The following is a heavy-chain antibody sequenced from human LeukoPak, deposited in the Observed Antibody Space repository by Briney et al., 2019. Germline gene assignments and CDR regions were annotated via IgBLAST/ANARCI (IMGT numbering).Heavy chain of an antibody. CDR1: GFTFSSYG. CDR3: ARGWNYYDSSGSPDY. Sequence: PGGSLRLSCAASGFTFSSYGMYWVRQAPGKGLEWVAVIWFDGSNKYYADSVKGRFSISRDNSKNTLYLQMNSLRAEDTAVYYCARGWNYYDSSGSPDYWGRGTLVTVSS. D-gene: IGHD3-22*01. CDR2: IWFDGSNK. V-gene: IGHV3-33*01. J-gene: IGHJ4*02.